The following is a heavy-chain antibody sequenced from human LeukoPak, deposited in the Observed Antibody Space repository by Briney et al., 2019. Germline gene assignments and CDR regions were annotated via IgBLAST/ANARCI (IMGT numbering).Heavy chain of an antibody. V-gene: IGHV4-39*01. D-gene: IGHD6-19*01. J-gene: IGHJ4*02. CDR3: ARHLFSGGWYHVDS. CDR2: IYYSGST. CDR1: GFTFSRYD. Sequence: LRLSCAASGFTFSRYDIHWVRQAPGKGLEWIGNIYYSGSTYYSPSLKSRVTISVDTSKNLFSLKLSSVTAADTAVYYCARHLFSGGWYHVDSWGQGTLVTVSS.